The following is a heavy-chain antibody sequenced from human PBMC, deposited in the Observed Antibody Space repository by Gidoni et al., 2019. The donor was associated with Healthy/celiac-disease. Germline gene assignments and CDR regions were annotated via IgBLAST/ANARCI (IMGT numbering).Heavy chain of an antibody. V-gene: IGHV5-51*03. CDR3: ARLGQDCSSTSCYAMAFDY. Sequence: EVQLVQSGAEVKKPGESLKISCKGSGYSFTSYWIGWVRQMPGKGLEWMGIIYPGDSDTRYSPSFQGQVTISADKSISTAYLQWSSLKASDTAMYYCARLGQDCSSTSCYAMAFDYWGQGTLVTVSS. J-gene: IGHJ4*02. CDR2: IYPGDSDT. D-gene: IGHD2-2*01. CDR1: GYSFTSYW.